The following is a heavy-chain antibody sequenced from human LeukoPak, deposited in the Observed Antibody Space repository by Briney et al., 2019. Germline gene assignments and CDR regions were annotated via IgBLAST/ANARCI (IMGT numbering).Heavy chain of an antibody. D-gene: IGHD5-24*01. J-gene: IGHJ4*02. CDR1: GGTFSSYA. CDR2: IIPISGTS. V-gene: IGHV1-69*01. Sequence: SVKVSCKASGGTFSSYAISWVRQAPGQGFEWMGGIIPISGTSNYAQKFQGRVTMTADESTSTAYMELSSLRSEDTAVYYCARVFGTRDGYNRGQGDYCGQGTLVTVSS. CDR3: ARVFGTRDGYNRGQGDY.